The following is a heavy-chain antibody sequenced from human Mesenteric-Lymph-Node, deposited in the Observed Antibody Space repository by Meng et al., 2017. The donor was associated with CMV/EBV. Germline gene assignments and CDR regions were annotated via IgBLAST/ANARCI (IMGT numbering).Heavy chain of an antibody. CDR3: AKADYDFWSGYQYYYYYYGMDV. Sequence: GESLKISCAASGFTFSSYSMNWVRQAPGKGLEWVSSISSSSSYIYYADSVKGRFTISRDNSKNTLYLQMNSLRAEDTAVYYCAKADYDFWSGYQYYYYYYGMDVWGQGTTVTVSS. D-gene: IGHD3-3*01. CDR1: GFTFSSYS. CDR2: ISSSSSYI. V-gene: IGHV3-21*01. J-gene: IGHJ6*02.